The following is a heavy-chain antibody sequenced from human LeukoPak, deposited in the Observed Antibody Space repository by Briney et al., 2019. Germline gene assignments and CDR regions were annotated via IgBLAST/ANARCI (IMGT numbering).Heavy chain of an antibody. CDR2: IYPGDSDT. V-gene: IGHV5-51*01. CDR1: GYRFSNYW. Sequence: GESLKISCKGSGYRFSNYWIGWVRQMPGKGLEWMGIIYPGDSDTRYSPSFQGQVTISADKSISTAYLQWSSLKASDTAIYYCARRQGCSSTSCPPDYWGQGTLVTVSS. CDR3: ARRQGCSSTSCPPDY. J-gene: IGHJ4*02. D-gene: IGHD2-2*01.